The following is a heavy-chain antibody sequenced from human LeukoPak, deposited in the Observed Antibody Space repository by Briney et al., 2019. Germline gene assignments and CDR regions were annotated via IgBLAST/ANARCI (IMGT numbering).Heavy chain of an antibody. CDR1: GFTFSSYG. V-gene: IGHV3-30*02. CDR3: AKGGYSYGNAFDI. Sequence: GGSLRLSCAASGFTFSSYGMHWVRQAPGKGLEWVAFIRYDGSNKYYADSVKGRFTISRDNSKNTLYLQMNSLRAEDTAVYYCAKGGYSYGNAFDIWGQGTMVTVSS. CDR2: IRYDGSNK. D-gene: IGHD5-18*01. J-gene: IGHJ3*02.